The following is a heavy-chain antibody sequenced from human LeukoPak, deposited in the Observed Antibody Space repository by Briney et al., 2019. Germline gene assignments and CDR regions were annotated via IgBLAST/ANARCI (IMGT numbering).Heavy chain of an antibody. CDR3: AREGLTTPAGVDY. D-gene: IGHD4-11*01. CDR2: INPNSGGT. CDR1: GYTFTGYH. Sequence: ASVKVSCKASGYTFTGYHVHWVRQAPGQGLEWMGWINPNSGGTNYAQKFQGRVTMTGDTSISTAYMELSRLRSDDTAVYYCAREGLTTPAGVDYWGQGTLVTVSS. J-gene: IGHJ4*02. V-gene: IGHV1-2*02.